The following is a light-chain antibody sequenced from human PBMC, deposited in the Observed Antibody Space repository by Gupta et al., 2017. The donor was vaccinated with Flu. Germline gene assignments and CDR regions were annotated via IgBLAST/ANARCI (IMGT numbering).Light chain of an antibody. CDR2: DVS. V-gene: IGKV3-11*01. J-gene: IGKJ4*01. Sequence: EIVLTQSPAALSLSPGERATLSCRASQSISYYLAWYQQKPGQAPRLLIYDVSNRATGTPARFSGSGSGTDFTLTIASLEPEDFAVYYCQQRADWPLTFGGGTKVQIK. CDR3: QQRADWPLT. CDR1: QSISYY.